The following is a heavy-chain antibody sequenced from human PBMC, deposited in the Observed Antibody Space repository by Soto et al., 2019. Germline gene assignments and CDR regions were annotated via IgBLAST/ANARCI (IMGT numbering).Heavy chain of an antibody. CDR3: AHRGYMYGNWDQGYFDY. V-gene: IGHV2-5*02. Sequence: QITLKESGPPMVKPTQTLTLTCTFSGFSLTTRGVGVGWIRQPPGKALAYLAVIYWDDDKRYSPSLRHRLINTKDTSKHQVVLTMTNMHPVDTATYFCAHRGYMYGNWDQGYFDYWGQGSLVTASS. J-gene: IGHJ4*02. CDR1: GFSLTTRGVG. CDR2: IYWDDDK. D-gene: IGHD5-18*01.